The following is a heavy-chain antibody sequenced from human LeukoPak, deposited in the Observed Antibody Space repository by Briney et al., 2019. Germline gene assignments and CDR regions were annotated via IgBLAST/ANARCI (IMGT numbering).Heavy chain of an antibody. V-gene: IGHV4-4*09. CDR3: ARLGPLVAAFGTPWYFDF. Sequence: KTSETLSLTCTVTGGSIGHYYWTWLRQTPGDGLEWIGYIYNSGVTTYNPSLESRVTISVDTSKNQFSLKLTSVTAADTAFYYCARLGPLVAAFGTPWYFDFWGRGTLVTVSS. CDR2: IYNSGVT. J-gene: IGHJ2*01. CDR1: GGSIGHYY. D-gene: IGHD6-13*01.